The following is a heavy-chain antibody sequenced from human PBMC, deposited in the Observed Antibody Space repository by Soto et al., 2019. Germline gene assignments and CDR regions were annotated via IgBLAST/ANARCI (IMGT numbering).Heavy chain of an antibody. V-gene: IGHV3-15*01. Sequence: QLVESGGGFVKPGMSLRLTCAASGFTFSDAWMTWVRQAPGKGLERVGIIRSQGDGGTADYAPTVRGRFTNSRNDAQIIVYLLMDNLQAEDTAVYYCITGPLRWGRGPLVPVSS. J-gene: IGHJ2*01. CDR3: ITGPLR. CDR2: IRSQGDGGTA. CDR1: GFTFSDAW.